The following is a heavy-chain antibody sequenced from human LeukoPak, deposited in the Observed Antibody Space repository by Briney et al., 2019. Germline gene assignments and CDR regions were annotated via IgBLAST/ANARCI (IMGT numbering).Heavy chain of an antibody. CDR1: GYTFTSYD. CDR3: AIVGAPGYYYYYMDV. CDR2: MNPNSGNT. D-gene: IGHD1-26*01. V-gene: IGHV1-8*01. Sequence: ASVKVSCKASGYTFTSYDINWVRQAPGQGLEWMGWMNPNSGNTVYAQKFQGRVTMTRNTSISTAYMELSSLRSEDTAVYYCAIVGAPGYYYYYMDVWGKGTTVTVSS. J-gene: IGHJ6*03.